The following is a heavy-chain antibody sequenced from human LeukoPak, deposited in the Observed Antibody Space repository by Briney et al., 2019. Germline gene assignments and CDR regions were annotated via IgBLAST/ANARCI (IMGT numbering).Heavy chain of an antibody. Sequence: PGGSLRLSCAASGFTFSSYAMHWVRQAPGKGLEWVAVISYDGSNKCYADSVKGRFTISRDNSKNTLYLQMNSLRAEDTAVYYCARDRSMVATSWLFDYWGQGTLVTVSS. J-gene: IGHJ4*02. CDR1: GFTFSSYA. D-gene: IGHD5-12*01. CDR3: ARDRSMVATSWLFDY. V-gene: IGHV3-30-3*01. CDR2: ISYDGSNK.